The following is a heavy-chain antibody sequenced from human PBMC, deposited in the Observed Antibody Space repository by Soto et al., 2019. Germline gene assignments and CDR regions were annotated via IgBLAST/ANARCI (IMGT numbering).Heavy chain of an antibody. Sequence: PGGSLRLSCAVSGFTFSTYWMNWVRQAPGKGLEWVATIKADGSETYYVDSVKGRFTISRDNARSSLYLQMNSLRAEDTAVYYCARDRGYCSGGTCYSVLDYWGQGTLVTVSS. CDR2: IKADGSET. D-gene: IGHD2-15*01. CDR3: ARDRGYCSGGTCYSVLDY. J-gene: IGHJ4*02. V-gene: IGHV3-7*01. CDR1: GFTFSTYW.